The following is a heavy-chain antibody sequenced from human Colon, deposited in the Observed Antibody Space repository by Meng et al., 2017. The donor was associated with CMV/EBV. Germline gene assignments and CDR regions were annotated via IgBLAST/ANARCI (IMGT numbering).Heavy chain of an antibody. V-gene: IGHV4-61*05. CDR1: GGSISSSSYY. CDR2: LAYNGGS. Sequence: SETLSLTCTVSGGSISSSSYYWGWIRQPPGKGLEWIGYLAYNGGSNYNSSLKGRVRISLDMSKNQISLNLTSVTAADTAVYYCVRGGAWFDPWGQGTLVTVSS. J-gene: IGHJ5*02. CDR3: VRGGAWFDP.